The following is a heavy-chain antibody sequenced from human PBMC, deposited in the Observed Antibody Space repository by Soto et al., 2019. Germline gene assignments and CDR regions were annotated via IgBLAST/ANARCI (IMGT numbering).Heavy chain of an antibody. CDR3: ARPSDGVNGCWFDP. CDR2: ISYDGSDY. CDR1: GFTFSSYP. J-gene: IGHJ5*02. V-gene: IGHV3-30-3*01. D-gene: IGHD1-26*01. Sequence: QEQLVESGGGVVQSGRSLRLSCAASGFTFSSYPMYWVRQAPGKGLAWVAHISYDGSDYSYPDSVKGRFTISRDNSKNTLYLQMNSLRAEDTAVYYCARPSDGVNGCWFDPWGQGTLVTVAS.